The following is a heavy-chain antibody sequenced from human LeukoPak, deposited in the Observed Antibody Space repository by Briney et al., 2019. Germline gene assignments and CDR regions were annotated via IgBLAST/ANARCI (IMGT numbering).Heavy chain of an antibody. J-gene: IGHJ4*02. CDR3: ARTGEYCSGGTCYSGQFDF. V-gene: IGHV3-11*01. Sequence: PGGSLRLSCAASGFSFSDYYVIWIRQAPGRGLEYVSYISSHGSSIHYADSVNGRFTISRDNANNTLFLQMNSLRAEDTAVYYCARTGEYCSGGTCYSGQFDFWGQGTLVTVSS. CDR2: ISSHGSSI. CDR1: GFSFSDYY. D-gene: IGHD2-15*01.